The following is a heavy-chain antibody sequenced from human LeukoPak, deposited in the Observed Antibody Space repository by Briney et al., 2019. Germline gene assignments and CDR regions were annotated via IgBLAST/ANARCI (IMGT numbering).Heavy chain of an antibody. J-gene: IGHJ6*04. D-gene: IGHD2-2*01. Sequence: GGSLRLSCAASGFTFSSYWMSWVRQAPGKGLEWLANIKQDGSEKYYVGSVKGRLTISRDNAKNSLYLQMNSLRAEDTAVYYCARVPDTYCSSTSCPYYYYGMDVWGKGTTVTVSS. CDR2: IKQDGSEK. CDR3: ARVPDTYCSSTSCPYYYYGMDV. V-gene: IGHV3-7*03. CDR1: GFTFSSYW.